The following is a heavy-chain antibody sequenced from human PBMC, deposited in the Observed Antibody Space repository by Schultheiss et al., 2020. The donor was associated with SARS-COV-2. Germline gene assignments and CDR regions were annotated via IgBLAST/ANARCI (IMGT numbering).Heavy chain of an antibody. CDR3: ARDCTIFGVAFCFDY. D-gene: IGHD3-3*01. J-gene: IGHJ4*02. Sequence: GGSLRLSCAASGFTFDDYAMHWVRQAPGKGLEWVSGISWNSGSIGYADSVKGRFTISRDNAKNSLYLQMNSLRAEDTALYYCARDCTIFGVAFCFDYWGQGTLVTVSS. CDR1: GFTFDDYA. V-gene: IGHV3-9*01. CDR2: ISWNSGSI.